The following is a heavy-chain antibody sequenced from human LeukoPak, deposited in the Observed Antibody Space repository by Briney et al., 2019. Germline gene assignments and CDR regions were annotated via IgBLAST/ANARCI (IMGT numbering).Heavy chain of an antibody. D-gene: IGHD1-26*01. CDR3: AKDGMRY. CDR2: ISYDGSNK. CDR1: GFTFSSYG. J-gene: IGHJ4*02. Sequence: GGSLRLSCAASGFTFSSYGMHWVRQAPGKGLEWVAVISYDGSNKYYADSVKGRFTISRDNSKNTLYLQMNSLRAEDTAVYYCAKDGMRYWGQGTLVTVSS. V-gene: IGHV3-30*18.